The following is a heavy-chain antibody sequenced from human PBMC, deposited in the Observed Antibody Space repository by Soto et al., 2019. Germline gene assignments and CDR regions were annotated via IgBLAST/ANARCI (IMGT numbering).Heavy chain of an antibody. V-gene: IGHV1-69*02. CDR2: IIPSLGIA. D-gene: IGHD2-15*01. J-gene: IGHJ4*02. CDR1: GGTFSSYT. Sequence: SVKVSCKASGGTFSSYTISWVRQAPGQGLEWMGRIIPSLGIANYAQKFQGRVTITRDTSASTAYMELSSLRSEDTAVYYCARGPGGPDGPGDYWGQGTLVTVSS. CDR3: ARGPGGPDGPGDY.